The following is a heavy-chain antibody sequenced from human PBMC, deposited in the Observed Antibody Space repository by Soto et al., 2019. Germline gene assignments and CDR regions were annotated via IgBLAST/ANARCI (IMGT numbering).Heavy chain of an antibody. CDR1: GFSLSTDGVG. D-gene: IGHD2-15*01. CDR3: AHSQQRNRCSGGNCYHFDF. Sequence: QITLKESGPTLMKPTQTLTLTCTFSGFSLSTDGVGVGWIRQPPGKAPEWLALIFWDGDKRYSPSLKSRLTITTDTSKNLVVLIMTNMDPVDTATFYCAHSQQRNRCSGGNCYHFDFWGQGTLVTVSS. CDR2: IFWDGDK. V-gene: IGHV2-5*02. J-gene: IGHJ4*02.